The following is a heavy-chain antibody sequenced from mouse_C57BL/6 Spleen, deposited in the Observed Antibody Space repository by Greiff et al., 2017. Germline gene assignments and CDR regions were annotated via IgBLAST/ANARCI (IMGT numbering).Heavy chain of an antibody. V-gene: IGHV5-4*01. CDR1: GFTFSSYA. J-gene: IGHJ4*01. CDR2: ISDGGSYT. CDR3: ARDLYDYYAMDY. Sequence: EVQVVESGGGLVKPGGSLKLSCAASGFTFSSYAMSWVRQTPEKRLEWVATISDGGSYTYYPDNVKGRFTISRDNAKNNRYLQMSHLKSEDTAMYYCARDLYDYYAMDYWGQGTSVTVSS. D-gene: IGHD1-1*01.